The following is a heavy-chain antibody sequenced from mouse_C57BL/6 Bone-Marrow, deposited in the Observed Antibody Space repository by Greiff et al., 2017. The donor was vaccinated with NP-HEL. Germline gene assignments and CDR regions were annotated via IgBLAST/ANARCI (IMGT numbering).Heavy chain of an antibody. CDR2: IYPRSGNT. V-gene: IGHV1-81*01. CDR3: ARLYYDYDDYAMDY. Sequence: VQLVESGAELARPGASVKLSCKASGYTFTSYGISWVKQRTGQGLEWIGEIYPRSGNTYYNEKFKGKATLTADKSSSTAYMELRSLTSEDSAVYFCARLYYDYDDYAMDYWGQGTSVTVSS. CDR1: GYTFTSYG. J-gene: IGHJ4*01. D-gene: IGHD2-4*01.